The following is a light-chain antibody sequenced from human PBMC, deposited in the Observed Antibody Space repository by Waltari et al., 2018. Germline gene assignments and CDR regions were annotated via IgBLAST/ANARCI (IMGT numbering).Light chain of an antibody. CDR1: SSDVVGFNW. J-gene: IGLJ2*01. V-gene: IGLV2-14*01. CDR2: DVT. Sequence: QSALPQPASVSGSPGQSITISCTGTSSDVVGFNWVSWYQQHPGKAPKVLIYDVTNRPSGVSNRFSGSKSGNTATLTISGLQAEDEADYYCMSYTSRHTMIFGGGTRLTVL. CDR3: MSYTSRHTMI.